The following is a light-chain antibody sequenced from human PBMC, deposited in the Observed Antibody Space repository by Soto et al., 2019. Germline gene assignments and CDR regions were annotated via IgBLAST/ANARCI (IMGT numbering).Light chain of an antibody. Sequence: EIVLTQSPDTLSLSPGERATLSCRASQSVSSSYLAWYQQKPGQAPRLLIYGASSRATGIPDRVSGSESGTDFTLTISRLEPEDFAVYYCQQYTSSQLTFGGGTKVEIK. CDR2: GAS. J-gene: IGKJ4*01. V-gene: IGKV3-20*01. CDR1: QSVSSSY. CDR3: QQYTSSQLT.